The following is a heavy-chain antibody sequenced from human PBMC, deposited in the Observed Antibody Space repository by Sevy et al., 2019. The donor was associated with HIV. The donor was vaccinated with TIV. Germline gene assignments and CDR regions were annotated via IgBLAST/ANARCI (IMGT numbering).Heavy chain of an antibody. J-gene: IGHJ4*02. D-gene: IGHD6-13*01. CDR1: GFSFSSYW. CDR3: GRAIGAAGSY. V-gene: IGHV3-7*01. Sequence: GGSLRLSCEASGFSFSSYWMSWVRQAPGKGLEWVANIKEDGSMIYYVDSVKGRFTISRDNAKNSVYLQMTSLRAEDAALYYWGRAIGAAGSYWGQGTLVTVSS. CDR2: IKEDGSMI.